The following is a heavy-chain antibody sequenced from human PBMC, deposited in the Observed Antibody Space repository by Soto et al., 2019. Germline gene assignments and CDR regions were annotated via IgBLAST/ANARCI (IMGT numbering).Heavy chain of an antibody. V-gene: IGHV4-59*02. D-gene: IGHD3-10*01. CDR1: GGSVSSYW. CDR2: IYYTGST. CDR3: ARGPGASDYYFDY. J-gene: IGHJ4*02. Sequence: QVQLQESGPGLVKPSETLSLTCSVSGGSVSSYWWGWIRQPPGKGLEGIGYIYYTGSTNYSPSLKGRVTISLDASKSQFSLKLTSVTAADTAVYYCARGPGASDYYFDYWGPGTLVTVSS.